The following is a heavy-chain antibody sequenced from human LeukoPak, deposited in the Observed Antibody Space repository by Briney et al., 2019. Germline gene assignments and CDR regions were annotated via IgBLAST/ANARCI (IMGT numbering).Heavy chain of an antibody. J-gene: IGHJ5*02. CDR3: ARESGSYLWRSWLNP. CDR2: IYNSGSP. CDR1: GDSISSGDYY. D-gene: IGHD3-16*01. Sequence: KPSETLSLTCTVSGDSISSGDYYWSWIRQPAGKGLEWIGRIYNSGSPKYNPSLKSRVTISVVTSKNQFSLKLNSVTAADTAVYYCARESGSYLWRSWLNPWGQGTLVTVSS. V-gene: IGHV4-61*10.